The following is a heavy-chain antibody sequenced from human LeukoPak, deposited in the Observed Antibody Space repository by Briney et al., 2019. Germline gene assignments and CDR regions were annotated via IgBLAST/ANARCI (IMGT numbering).Heavy chain of an antibody. Sequence: SETLSLTCAVYGGSFSGYYWSWIRQPPGKGLEWIGEINHSGSTNYSPSLKSRVTISVDTSKNQFSLKLSSVTAADTAVYYCAREVAVAGLGYFDYWGQGTLVTVSS. J-gene: IGHJ4*02. V-gene: IGHV4-34*01. D-gene: IGHD6-19*01. CDR3: AREVAVAGLGYFDY. CDR1: GGSFSGYY. CDR2: INHSGST.